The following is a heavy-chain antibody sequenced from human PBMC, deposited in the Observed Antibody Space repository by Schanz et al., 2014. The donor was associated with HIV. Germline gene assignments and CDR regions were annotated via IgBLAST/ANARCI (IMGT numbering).Heavy chain of an antibody. D-gene: IGHD3-22*01. V-gene: IGHV3-33*06. J-gene: IGHJ4*02. CDR2: IWYDGSNK. CDR1: GFTFSNYG. Sequence: QVQLVESGGGVVQPGRSLRLSCTASGFTFSNYGMHWVRQAPGKGLEWVAAIWYDGSNKFYADSVKGRFTISRDNSKNTLYLQMTTLRIDDTAVYYCAKPEYDSRGNSQSHFDSWGQGTLVTVSS. CDR3: AKPEYDSRGNSQSHFDS.